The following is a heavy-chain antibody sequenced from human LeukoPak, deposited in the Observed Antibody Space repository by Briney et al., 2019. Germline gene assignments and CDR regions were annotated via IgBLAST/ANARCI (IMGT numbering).Heavy chain of an antibody. CDR1: GFTFNDYA. J-gene: IGHJ4*02. V-gene: IGHV3-9*03. Sequence: GGSLRLSCAASGFTFNDYAMHWVRQAPGKGLEWVSGISWNSGSIGYADSVKGRFTISRDNAKNSLYLQMNSLRAEDMALYYCEKWVSGYEDYFDYWGQGTLVTVSS. CDR2: ISWNSGSI. D-gene: IGHD5-12*01. CDR3: EKWVSGYEDYFDY.